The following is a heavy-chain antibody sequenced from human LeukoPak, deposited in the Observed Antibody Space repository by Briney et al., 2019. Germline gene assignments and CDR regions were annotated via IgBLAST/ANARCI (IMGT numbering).Heavy chain of an antibody. V-gene: IGHV4-59*01. CDR1: GFTFSSYA. D-gene: IGHD6-25*01. CDR2: IYYSGST. CDR3: AQTKSAARFDP. J-gene: IGHJ5*02. Sequence: GSLRLSCAASGFTFSSYAMSRVRQPPGKGLEWIGYIYYSGSTNYNPSLKSRVTISVDTSKNQFSLKLSSVTAADTAVYYCAQTKSAARFDPWGQGTLVTVSS.